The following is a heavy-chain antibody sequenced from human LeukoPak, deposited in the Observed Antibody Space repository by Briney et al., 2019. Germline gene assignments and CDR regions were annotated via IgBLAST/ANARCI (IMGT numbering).Heavy chain of an antibody. CDR3: ARRTGGPGSL. D-gene: IGHD3-10*01. CDR2: VSYSGST. J-gene: IGHJ3*01. CDR1: GDSISSTTYY. V-gene: IGHV4-39*01. Sequence: SETLSLTCTVSGDSISSTTYYWGWIRQSPGKGLEWIGSVSYSGSTFYNPSLTRRVTVSVDTSKNQFSLRLSSVTAADTAVYYCARRTGGPGSLWGQGTMVTVSS.